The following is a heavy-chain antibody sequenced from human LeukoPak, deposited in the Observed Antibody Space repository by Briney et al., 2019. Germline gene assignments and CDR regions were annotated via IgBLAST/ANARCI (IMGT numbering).Heavy chain of an antibody. J-gene: IGHJ4*02. Sequence: PGGSLRLSCVASRFAFSSYWMTWVRQAPGKGLEWVANIKQDGGEEYYVDSVKGRFTISRDNAKNSLFLQMNSLRVEDTAVYYCARLGGSYYTYWGQGTLVTVSS. CDR2: IKQDGGEE. CDR1: RFAFSSYW. D-gene: IGHD1-26*01. CDR3: ARLGGSYYTY. V-gene: IGHV3-7*01.